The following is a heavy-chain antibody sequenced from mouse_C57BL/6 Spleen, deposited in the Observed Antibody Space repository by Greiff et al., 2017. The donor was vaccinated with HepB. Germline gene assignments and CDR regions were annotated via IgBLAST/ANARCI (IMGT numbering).Heavy chain of an antibody. CDR1: GYAFSSSW. CDR2: IYPGDGDT. J-gene: IGHJ1*03. CDR3: ARDGYDGYFDV. D-gene: IGHD2-2*01. V-gene: IGHV1-82*01. Sequence: VQLQQSGPELVKPGASVKISCKASGYAFSSSWMNWVKQRPGKGLEWIGRIYPGDGDTNYNGKFKGKATLTADKSSSTAYMQLSSLTSEDSAVYFCARDGYDGYFDVWGTGTTVTVSS.